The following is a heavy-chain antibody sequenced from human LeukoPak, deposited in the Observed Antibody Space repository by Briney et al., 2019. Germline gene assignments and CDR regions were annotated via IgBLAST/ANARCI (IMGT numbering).Heavy chain of an antibody. CDR1: GGSISSSSYY. J-gene: IGHJ6*03. Sequence: SETLSLTCTVSGGSISSSSYYWGWIRQPPGKGLEWIGSIYYSGSTYYNPSLKSRVTISVDTSKNRFSLKLSSVTAADTAVYYCARQSTRYYYMDVWGKGTTVTVSS. CDR2: IYYSGST. CDR3: ARQSTRYYYMDV. V-gene: IGHV4-39*01.